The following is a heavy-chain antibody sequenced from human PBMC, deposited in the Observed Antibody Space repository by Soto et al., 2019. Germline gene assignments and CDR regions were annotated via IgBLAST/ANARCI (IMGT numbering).Heavy chain of an antibody. CDR1: GFTFSSYA. J-gene: IGHJ6*03. V-gene: IGHV3-23*01. Sequence: GGSLRLSCAASGFTFSSYAMSWVRQAPGKGLEWVSAISGSGGSTYYADSVKGRFTISRDNSKNTLYLQMNSLRAEDTAVYYCAKDGSITIFGVVIASSMDVWGKGTTVTVSS. CDR3: AKDGSITIFGVVIASSMDV. CDR2: ISGSGGST. D-gene: IGHD3-3*01.